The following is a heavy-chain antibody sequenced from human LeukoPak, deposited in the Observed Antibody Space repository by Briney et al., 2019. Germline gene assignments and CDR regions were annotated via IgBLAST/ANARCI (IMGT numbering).Heavy chain of an antibody. D-gene: IGHD6-6*01. CDR3: ARRYSTSGPFDY. CDR2: IYPDDSDT. V-gene: IGHV5-51*01. J-gene: IGHJ4*02. Sequence: GESLKISCKGSGYSFTRYWIGWVRQMPGKGLEWMGIIYPDDSDTRYSPSFQGQVTISADKSISTAYLQWNSLTASDTAMYYCARRYSTSGPFDYWGQGTLVAVSS. CDR1: GYSFTRYW.